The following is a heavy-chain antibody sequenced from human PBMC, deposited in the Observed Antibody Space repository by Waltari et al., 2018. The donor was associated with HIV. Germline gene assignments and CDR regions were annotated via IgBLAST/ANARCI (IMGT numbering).Heavy chain of an antibody. CDR1: GSTLTSYA. J-gene: IGHJ6*02. D-gene: IGHD6-13*01. Sequence: QVQLVQSGAEVKKPGASVKVSCKVSGSTLTSYAIHWVRQAPGQRLEWMGWINAGNDNTKYSQKFQGRVTIARDTSANTAYMELSSLRSEDTAVYYCARWFSSSWYYYGMDVWGQGTTVTVSS. CDR2: INAGNDNT. CDR3: ARWFSSSWYYYGMDV. V-gene: IGHV1-3*01.